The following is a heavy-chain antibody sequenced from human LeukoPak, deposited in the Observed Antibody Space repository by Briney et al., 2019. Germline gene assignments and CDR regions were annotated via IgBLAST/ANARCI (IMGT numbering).Heavy chain of an antibody. D-gene: IGHD6-13*01. CDR1: GFTFSSYW. Sequence: PGGSLRLSCAASGFTFSSYWMSWVRQAPGKGLEWVANIKQDGSEKYYVDSVKGRFTISRDNAKNSLYLQMNSLRAEDTAVYYCARAAVSPIHARGYSSSWYFDYWGQGTLVTVSS. CDR3: ARAAVSPIHARGYSSSWYFDY. V-gene: IGHV3-7*01. J-gene: IGHJ4*02. CDR2: IKQDGSEK.